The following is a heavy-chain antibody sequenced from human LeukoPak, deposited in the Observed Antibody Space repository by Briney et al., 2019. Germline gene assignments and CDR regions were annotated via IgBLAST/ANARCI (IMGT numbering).Heavy chain of an antibody. Sequence: GGSLRLSCAASGFTFSSYWMSWVRQAPGRGLGWVANIKQDGSEKYYVDSLKGRFTISRDNAKSSLFLQMNSLRAEDTAVYYCARDVEASNFWTGYSYWGQGSLVTVSS. V-gene: IGHV3-7*01. J-gene: IGHJ4*02. CDR2: IKQDGSEK. D-gene: IGHD3/OR15-3a*01. CDR3: ARDVEASNFWTGYSY. CDR1: GFTFSSYW.